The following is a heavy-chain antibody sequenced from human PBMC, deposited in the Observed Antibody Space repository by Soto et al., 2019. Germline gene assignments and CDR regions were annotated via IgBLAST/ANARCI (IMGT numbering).Heavy chain of an antibody. CDR3: ARGSSYYYMFDY. CDR2: IYHSGST. V-gene: IGHV4-30-2*01. CDR1: GGSISSGGYS. Sequence: TLCLTGAVSGGSISSGGYSGSWIRQPPGKGLEWIGYIYHSGSTHYNPSLKSRVTISVDRSKNQFSLKLSSVTAADTAVYYCARGSSYYYMFDYWGQGTLVTVSS. J-gene: IGHJ4*02. D-gene: IGHD3-10*01.